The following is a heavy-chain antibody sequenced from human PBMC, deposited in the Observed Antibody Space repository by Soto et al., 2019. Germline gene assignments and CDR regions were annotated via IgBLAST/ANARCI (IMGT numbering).Heavy chain of an antibody. CDR3: ARDLFPDGYNSCPFDY. V-gene: IGHV3-30-3*01. J-gene: IGHJ4*02. D-gene: IGHD5-12*01. CDR2: ISYDGSNK. Sequence: QVQLVESGGGVVQPGRSLRLSCAASGFTFSSYAMHWVRQAPGKGLEWVAVISYDGSNKYYADSVKGRFTISRDNSKNSLYLQMNSLRAEDTAVHYCARDLFPDGYNSCPFDYWGQGTLVTVSS. CDR1: GFTFSSYA.